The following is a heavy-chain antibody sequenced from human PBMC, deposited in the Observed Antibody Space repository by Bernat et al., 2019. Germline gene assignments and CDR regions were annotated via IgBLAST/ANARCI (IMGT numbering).Heavy chain of an antibody. D-gene: IGHD3-22*01. V-gene: IGHV4-39*01. CDR3: ASGVYYYDSSGYYLDY. Sequence: QLQLQESGPGLVKPSETLSLTCTVSGGSISSSSYYWGWIRQPPGKGLEWIGRIYYSGSTYYNPSLKSRVTISVDTSKNQFSLKLSSVTAADTAVYYCASGVYYYDSSGYYLDYWGQGTLVTVSS. CDR1: GGSISSSSYY. CDR2: IYYSGST. J-gene: IGHJ4*02.